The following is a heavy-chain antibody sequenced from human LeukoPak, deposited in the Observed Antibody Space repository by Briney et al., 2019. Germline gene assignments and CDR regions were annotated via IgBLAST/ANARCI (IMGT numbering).Heavy chain of an antibody. J-gene: IGHJ5*02. CDR3: ARSAGYSSSGGLNWFDT. CDR2: IYYSRST. Sequence: SDTLSLTCNVSGGSISSSSYYWGWIRQPPGKGLEWIGRIYYSRSTYYKPSLKSRVTISVDTSKNQFSLKLSSVNAADTAVYYCARSAGYSSSGGLNWFDTWGQGTPVTVSS. D-gene: IGHD6-13*01. CDR1: GGSISSSSYY. V-gene: IGHV4-39*01.